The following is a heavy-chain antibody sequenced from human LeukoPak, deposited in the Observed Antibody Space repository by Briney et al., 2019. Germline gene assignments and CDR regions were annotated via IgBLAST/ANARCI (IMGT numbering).Heavy chain of an antibody. CDR2: IYSGGST. V-gene: IGHV3-66*02. Sequence: GGSLRLSCAASGFTVSSNYMSWVRQAPGKGLEWVSVIYSGGSTYYADSVKGRFTISRDNSKNTLYLQMNSLRAEDTAVYYCARDIAPINYDFWSGYYRNAFDIWGQGTMVTVSS. CDR3: ARDIAPINYDFWSGYYRNAFDI. D-gene: IGHD3-3*01. J-gene: IGHJ3*02. CDR1: GFTVSSNY.